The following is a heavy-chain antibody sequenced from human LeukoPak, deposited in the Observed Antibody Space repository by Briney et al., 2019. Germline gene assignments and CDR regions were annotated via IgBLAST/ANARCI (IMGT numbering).Heavy chain of an antibody. CDR2: ISYDGSNK. J-gene: IGHJ4*02. CDR1: GFTFSSYG. Sequence: GGSLRLSCAASGFTFSSYGMHWVRQAPGKGLEWVAVISYDGSNKYYADSVKGRFTISRDNSKNTLYLQMNSLRAEDTVVYYCAKDDYGDKYFDYWGQGTLVTVSS. CDR3: AKDDYGDKYFDY. D-gene: IGHD4-17*01. V-gene: IGHV3-30*18.